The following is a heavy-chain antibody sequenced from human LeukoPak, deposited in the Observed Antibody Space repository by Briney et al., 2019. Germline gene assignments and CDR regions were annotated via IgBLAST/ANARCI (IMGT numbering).Heavy chain of an antibody. CDR2: TYYRSKWYN. CDR1: GDSVSSNSAA. D-gene: IGHD1-26*01. CDR3: ASSRVAISIVGATTTYNWFDP. V-gene: IGHV6-1*01. J-gene: IGHJ5*02. Sequence: SQTLSLTCAISGDSVSSNSAAWNWIRQSPSRGLEWLGRTYYRSKWYNDYAVSVKSRITINPDTSKNQFSLQLNSVTPEDTAVYYCASSRVAISIVGATTTYNWFDPWGQGTLVTVSS.